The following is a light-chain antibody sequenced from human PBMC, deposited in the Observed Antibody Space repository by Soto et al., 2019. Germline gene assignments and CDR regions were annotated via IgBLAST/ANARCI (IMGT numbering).Light chain of an antibody. Sequence: QLVLTQPPSVSEAPRQRVTISCSGSSSNIGNNAVNWYQQLPGKAPKLLIYYGDLLPSGVSDRFSGSKSGTSASLAISGLQSEDEADYYCAAWDDSLNGVVFGGGTKLTVL. J-gene: IGLJ2*01. CDR1: SSNIGNNA. CDR3: AAWDDSLNGVV. V-gene: IGLV1-36*01. CDR2: YGD.